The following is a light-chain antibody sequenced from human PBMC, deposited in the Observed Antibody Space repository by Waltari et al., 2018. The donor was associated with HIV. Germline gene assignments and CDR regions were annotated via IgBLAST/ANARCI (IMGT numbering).Light chain of an antibody. J-gene: IGKJ2*01. CDR1: QSVLYSSNNKNY. CDR3: QQYYSTPYT. CDR2: WAS. V-gene: IGKV4-1*01. Sequence: DIVMTQSPDSLAVSLGERATINCKSSQSVLYSSNNKNYLAWYQQKPGQPPKLLIYWASTRESGVPDRCSGSGSGTDFTLTISSLQAEDVAVYYCQQYYSTPYTFGQGTKLETK.